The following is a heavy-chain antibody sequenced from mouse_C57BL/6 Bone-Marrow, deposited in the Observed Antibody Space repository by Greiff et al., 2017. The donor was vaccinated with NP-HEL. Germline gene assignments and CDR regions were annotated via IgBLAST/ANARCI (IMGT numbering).Heavy chain of an antibody. CDR3: TTGYYCLWYFDV. Sequence: VQLQQSGAELVRPGASVKLSCTASGFNIKDYYMHWVKQRPEPGLEWIGRTDPEAGDTEYAQQFQGKATRTADPSSNTAYLQIGSLTSEDTAVYYCTTGYYCLWYFDVWGTGTTVTVSS. J-gene: IGHJ1*03. CDR1: GFNIKDYY. D-gene: IGHD1-1*01. V-gene: IGHV14-1*01. CDR2: TDPEAGDT.